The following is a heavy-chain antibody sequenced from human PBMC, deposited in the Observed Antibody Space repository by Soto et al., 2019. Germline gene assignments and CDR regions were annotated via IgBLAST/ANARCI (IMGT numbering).Heavy chain of an antibody. CDR1: GYTFTSYY. D-gene: IGHD3-10*01. Sequence: ASVKVSCKASGYTFTSYYMHWVRQAPGQGLEWMGIINPSGGSTSYAQKFQGRVTMTRDTSTSTVYMELSSLRSEDTAVYYCARDATAPLLLWFGELLPYNWFDPWGQGXLVTVYS. CDR3: ARDATAPLLLWFGELLPYNWFDP. CDR2: INPSGGST. V-gene: IGHV1-46*01. J-gene: IGHJ5*02.